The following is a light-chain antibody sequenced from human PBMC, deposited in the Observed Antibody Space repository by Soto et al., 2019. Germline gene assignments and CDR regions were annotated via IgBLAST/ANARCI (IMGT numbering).Light chain of an antibody. Sequence: QSALTQPPSASGSPGQSVTISCTGTSSDIGAYNYVSWYQQHPGKAPKLMIHEVSKRPSGVPDRFSGSKSGNTASLTVSGLQAEEAADYSCSSYAGSNDRWVFGGGTKVTVL. CDR2: EVS. CDR1: SSDIGAYNY. CDR3: SSYAGSNDRWV. J-gene: IGLJ3*02. V-gene: IGLV2-8*01.